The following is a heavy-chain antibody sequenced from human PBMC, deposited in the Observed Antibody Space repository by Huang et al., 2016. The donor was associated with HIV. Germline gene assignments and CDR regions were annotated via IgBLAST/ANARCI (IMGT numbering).Heavy chain of an antibody. CDR2: IKYNGHA. V-gene: IGHV4-34*02. J-gene: IGHJ3*01. CDR3: ARGRDTTEMDTVDDALDV. Sequence: QVRLQQWGGGLVRPSETLSRTCAVNGGPFSTHYWSWIRQSPGKGLEWIEEIKYNGHANFNPSLRSRVSMSVDTSKNQFSLNVTSVTAAETAIYYCARGRDTTEMDTVDDALDVWDQGTLVIVSS. CDR1: GGPFSTHY. D-gene: IGHD1-1*01.